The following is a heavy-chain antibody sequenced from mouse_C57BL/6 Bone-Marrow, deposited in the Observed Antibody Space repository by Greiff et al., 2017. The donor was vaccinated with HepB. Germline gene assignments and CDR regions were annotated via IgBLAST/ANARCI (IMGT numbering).Heavy chain of an antibody. Sequence: QVQLQQPGAELVMPGASVKLSCKASGYTFTSYWMHWVKQRPGQGLEWIGEIDPSDSYTNYNQKFKGKSTLTVDKSSSTAYMQLSSLTSEDSAVYYCARPCYDGSSIWYFDVWGTGTTVTVSS. CDR3: ARPCYDGSSIWYFDV. D-gene: IGHD1-1*01. CDR2: IDPSDSYT. J-gene: IGHJ1*03. CDR1: GYTFTSYW. V-gene: IGHV1-69*01.